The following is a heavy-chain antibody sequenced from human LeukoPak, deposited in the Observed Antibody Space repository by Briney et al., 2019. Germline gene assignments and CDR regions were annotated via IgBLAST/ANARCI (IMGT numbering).Heavy chain of an antibody. J-gene: IGHJ4*02. CDR1: GFSTRDYA. V-gene: IGHV3-9*02. CDR2: ISFNSDSI. Sequence: GGSLRLSCAASGFSTRDYAMHWVRQAPGKGLEWVSGISFNSDSIDYADSVKGRFTISRDNAKNSLYLQMNSLRADDTAWYFCAKAKGFAAMYYFDYWGQGALVTVSS. D-gene: IGHD3-10*01. CDR3: AKAKGFAAMYYFDY.